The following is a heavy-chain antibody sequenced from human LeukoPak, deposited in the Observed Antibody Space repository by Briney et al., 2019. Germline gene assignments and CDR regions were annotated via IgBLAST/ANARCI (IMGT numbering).Heavy chain of an antibody. Sequence: ASVKVSCGASGYTLTSYGINWMRQAPGQGLEWVGWISTQSGNTNYAQKVQGRLTLTTDRSTNTAYMELRSLRSDDTAVYYCARDSAAVGSDYWGQGTLVTVSS. V-gene: IGHV1-18*01. D-gene: IGHD6-13*01. CDR1: GYTLTSYG. CDR3: ARDSAAVGSDY. J-gene: IGHJ4*02. CDR2: ISTQSGNT.